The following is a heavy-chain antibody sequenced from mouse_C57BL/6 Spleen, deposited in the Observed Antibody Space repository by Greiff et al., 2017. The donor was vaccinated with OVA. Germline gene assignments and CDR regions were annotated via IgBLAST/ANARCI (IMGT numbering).Heavy chain of an antibody. CDR1: GYAFSSYW. CDR2: IYPGDGDT. V-gene: IGHV1-80*01. CDR3: ASSYYDYDPFAY. D-gene: IGHD2-4*01. J-gene: IGHJ3*01. Sequence: VKLMESGAELVKPGASVKISCKASGYAFSSYWMNWVKQRPGKGLEWIGQIYPGDGDTNYNGKFKGKATLTADKSSSTAYMRLSSLTSEDSAVYFCASSYYDYDPFAYWGQGTLVTVSA.